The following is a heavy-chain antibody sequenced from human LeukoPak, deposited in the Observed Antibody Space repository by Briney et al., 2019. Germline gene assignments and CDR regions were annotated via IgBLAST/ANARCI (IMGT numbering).Heavy chain of an antibody. Sequence: SETLSLTCAVYGGSFSGYYWSWIRQPPGKGLEWIGEINHSGSTNYNPSLKSRVTISVDTSKNQFSLKLSPVTAADTAVYYCARDGRGGYDPFDYWGQGTLVTVSS. J-gene: IGHJ4*02. CDR2: INHSGST. CDR3: ARDGRGGYDPFDY. CDR1: GGSFSGYY. V-gene: IGHV4-34*01. D-gene: IGHD5-12*01.